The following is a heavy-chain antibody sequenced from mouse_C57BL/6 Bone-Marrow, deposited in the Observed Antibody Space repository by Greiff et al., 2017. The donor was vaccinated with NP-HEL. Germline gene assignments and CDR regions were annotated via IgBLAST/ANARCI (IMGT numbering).Heavy chain of an antibody. D-gene: IGHD2-5*01. V-gene: IGHV1-81*01. J-gene: IGHJ2*01. CDR3: ARGPYSNYPPYYFDY. CDR2: IYPRSGNT. CDR1: GYTFTSYG. Sequence: QVHVKQSGAELARPEASVKLSCKASGYTFTSYGISWVKQRTGQGLEWIGEIYPRSGNTYYNEKFKGKATLTADKSSSTAYMELRSLTSEDSAVYFCARGPYSNYPPYYFDYWGQGTTLTVSS.